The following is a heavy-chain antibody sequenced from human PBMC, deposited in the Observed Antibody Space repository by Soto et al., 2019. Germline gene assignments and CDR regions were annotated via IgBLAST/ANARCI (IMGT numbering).Heavy chain of an antibody. D-gene: IGHD3-22*01. J-gene: IGHJ4*02. CDR3: ARDLRDSSAPVRGYFDY. V-gene: IGHV3-30-3*01. Sequence: GGSLRLSCAASGFTFSSYAMHWVRQAPGKGLEWVAVISYDGSNKYYADSVKGRFTNSRDNSKNTLYLQMNSLRAEDTAVYYWARDLRDSSAPVRGYFDYWGQGTLVTVSS. CDR1: GFTFSSYA. CDR2: ISYDGSNK.